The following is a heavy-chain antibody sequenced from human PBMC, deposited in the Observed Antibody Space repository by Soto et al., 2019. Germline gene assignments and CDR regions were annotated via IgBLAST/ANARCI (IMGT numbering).Heavy chain of an antibody. J-gene: IGHJ4*02. Sequence: ASVKVSCKASGGTFSSYAISWVRQAPGQGLEWMGGIIPIFGTANYAQKFQGRVTITADESTSTAYMELSSLRSEGTAVYYCARVGRIAAAGSPSYYFDYWGQGTLVTVSS. V-gene: IGHV1-69*13. CDR3: ARVGRIAAAGSPSYYFDY. CDR1: GGTFSSYA. CDR2: IIPIFGTA. D-gene: IGHD6-13*01.